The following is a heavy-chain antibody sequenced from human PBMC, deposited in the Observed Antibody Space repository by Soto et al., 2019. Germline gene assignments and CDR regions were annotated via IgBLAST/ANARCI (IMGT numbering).Heavy chain of an antibody. CDR1: GFTFSRFS. V-gene: IGHV3-30-3*01. Sequence: GGSLRLSCAASGFTFSRFSMHWVRQAPGKGLAWVAVISYDGSNTHYAESVKGRFNISRDDSKNTVYLQMNKLRGEDSAVYYCARDHGMFLSYYYYGMDVWGQGTTVTVSS. J-gene: IGHJ6*02. CDR2: ISYDGSNT. D-gene: IGHD3-10*02. CDR3: ARDHGMFLSYYYYGMDV.